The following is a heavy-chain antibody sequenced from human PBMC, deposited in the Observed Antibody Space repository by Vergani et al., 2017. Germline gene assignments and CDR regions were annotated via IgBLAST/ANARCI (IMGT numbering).Heavy chain of an antibody. V-gene: IGHV4-59*01. D-gene: IGHD3-3*01. CDR3: ARAFHMDQWWIFGVVDPPYYYYYMDV. CDR2: IYYSGST. J-gene: IGHJ6*03. CDR1: GGSISSYY. Sequence: QVQLQESGPGLVKPSETLSLTCTVSGGSISSYYWSWIRQPPGKGLEWIGYIYYSGSTNYNPSLKSRVTISVDTSKNQFSLKLSSVTAADTAVYYCARAFHMDQWWIFGVVDPPYYYYYMDVWGKGTTVTVSS.